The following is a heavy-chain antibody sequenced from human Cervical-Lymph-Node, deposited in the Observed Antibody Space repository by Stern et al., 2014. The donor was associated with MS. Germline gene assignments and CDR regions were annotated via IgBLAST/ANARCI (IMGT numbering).Heavy chain of an antibody. D-gene: IGHD3-22*01. CDR2: IYDSGNT. J-gene: IGHJ4*02. Sequence: QVQLQESGPGLVKPSGTLSLTCAVSSGSISRSNWWSWVRQPPGKGLEWIGEIYDSGNTNYNPSLKSRVTLSVDKSKNQFSLKLSSVTAADTAVYYCARGGIVVAHFDSWGQGTLVTVSS. CDR1: SGSISRSNW. V-gene: IGHV4-4*02. CDR3: ARGGIVVAHFDS.